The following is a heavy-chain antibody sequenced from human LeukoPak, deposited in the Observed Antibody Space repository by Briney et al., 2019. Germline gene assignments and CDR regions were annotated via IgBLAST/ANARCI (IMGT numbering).Heavy chain of an antibody. CDR1: GFSFSFYW. V-gene: IGHV3-74*01. D-gene: IGHD6-13*01. CDR3: AKAGATSGPSPRVT. Sequence: GGSLRLSCAASGFSFSFYWMHWVRQAPGKGPVWVSRIKTDGSIADYADSVKGRFTISRDNAKNTIYLQMNSLRAEDTAVYYCAKAGATSGPSPRVTWGQGTLVTVSS. J-gene: IGHJ5*02. CDR2: IKTDGSIA.